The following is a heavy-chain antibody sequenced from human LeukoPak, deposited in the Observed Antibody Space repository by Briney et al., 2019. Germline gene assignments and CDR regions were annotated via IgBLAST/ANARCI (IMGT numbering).Heavy chain of an antibody. V-gene: IGHV1-2*02. CDR3: AVGYCSGGSCYSIDY. J-gene: IGHJ4*02. CDR2: INPNSGGT. CDR1: GYTFTGHY. D-gene: IGHD2-15*01. Sequence: ASVKVSCKASGYTFTGHYMHWVRQAPGQGLEWMGWINPNSGGTNYAQKFQGRVTITADESTSTAYMELSSLRSEDTAVYYCAVGYCSGGSCYSIDYWGQGTLVTVSS.